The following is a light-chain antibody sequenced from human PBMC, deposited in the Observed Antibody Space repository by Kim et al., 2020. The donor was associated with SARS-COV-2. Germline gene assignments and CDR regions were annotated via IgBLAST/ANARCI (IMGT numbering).Light chain of an antibody. Sequence: VSPGQTVSMSCSGERLGDKYAFWYQQRSGQSPVLVIYQGDKRPSGIPARFSGFLSGNTATLTISGTQPMDEADYYCQAWDSSTAIFGGGTQLTVL. CDR3: QAWDSSTAI. CDR1: RLGDKY. V-gene: IGLV3-1*01. J-gene: IGLJ2*01. CDR2: QGD.